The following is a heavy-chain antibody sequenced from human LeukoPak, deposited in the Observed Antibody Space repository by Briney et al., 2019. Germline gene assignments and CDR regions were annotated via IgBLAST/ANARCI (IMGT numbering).Heavy chain of an antibody. J-gene: IGHJ4*02. Sequence: PGGSLRPSCAASGFTFSSYAMSWVRQAPGKGLEWVSAISGSGGSTYYADSVKGRFTISRDNSKNTLYLQMNSLRAEDTAVYYCAKDYYGSGSYPFDYWGQGTLVTVSS. CDR3: AKDYYGSGSYPFDY. D-gene: IGHD3-10*01. V-gene: IGHV3-23*01. CDR2: ISGSGGST. CDR1: GFTFSSYA.